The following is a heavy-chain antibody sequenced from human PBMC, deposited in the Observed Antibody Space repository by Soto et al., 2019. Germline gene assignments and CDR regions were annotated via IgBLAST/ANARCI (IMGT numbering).Heavy chain of an antibody. CDR3: ARGWVAGQYSSSWYGVWFDP. J-gene: IGHJ5*02. V-gene: IGHV1-2*04. CDR2: INPNSGGT. D-gene: IGHD6-13*01. CDR1: RYTFTGYY. Sequence: GASVKVSCKASRYTFTGYYMHWVRQAPGQGFEWMGWINPNSGGTNYAQKFQGWVTMTRDTSISTAYMELSRLRSDDTAVYYCARGWVAGQYSSSWYGVWFDPWGQGTLVTVSS.